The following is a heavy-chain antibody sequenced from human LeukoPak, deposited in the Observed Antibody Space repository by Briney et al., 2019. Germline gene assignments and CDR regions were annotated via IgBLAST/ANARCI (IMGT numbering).Heavy chain of an antibody. CDR1: GYTFTSYG. D-gene: IGHD1-26*01. V-gene: IGHV1-46*01. CDR2: INPSGGST. Sequence: ASVKVSCKASGYTFTSYGISWVRQAPGQGLEWMGIINPSGGSTSYAQKFQGRVTMTRDTSTSTVYMELSSLRSEDTAVYYCARDGVGANDYWGQGTLVTVSS. CDR3: ARDGVGANDY. J-gene: IGHJ4*02.